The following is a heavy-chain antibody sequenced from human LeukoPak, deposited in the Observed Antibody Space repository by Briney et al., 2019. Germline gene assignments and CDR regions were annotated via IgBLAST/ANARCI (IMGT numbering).Heavy chain of an antibody. J-gene: IGHJ3*02. CDR1: GLTFSSYG. V-gene: IGHV3-33*01. D-gene: IGHD3-22*01. CDR2: IWYDGSNK. CDR3: ARDAYYDSTGLSAFDI. Sequence: TGGSLRLSCAVSGLTFSSYGMHWVRQAPGKGLEWVAVIWYDGSNKYYADSVKGRFTISRDNSKNTLYLQMNRLRAEDTAVYYCARDAYYDSTGLSAFDIWGQGTMVTVSS.